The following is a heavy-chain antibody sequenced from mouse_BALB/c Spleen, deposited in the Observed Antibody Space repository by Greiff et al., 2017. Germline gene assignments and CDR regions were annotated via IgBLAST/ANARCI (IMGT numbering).Heavy chain of an antibody. CDR2: ISSGGGST. Sequence: EVKLMESGGGLVKPGGSLKLSCAASGFAFSSYDMSWVRQTPEKRLEWVAYISSGGGSTYYPDTVKGRFTISRDNAKNTLYLQMSSLKSEDTAMYYCARHRNYGSIYAMDYWGQGTSVTVSS. CDR3: ARHRNYGSIYAMDY. V-gene: IGHV5-12-1*01. CDR1: GFAFSSYD. D-gene: IGHD1-1*01. J-gene: IGHJ4*01.